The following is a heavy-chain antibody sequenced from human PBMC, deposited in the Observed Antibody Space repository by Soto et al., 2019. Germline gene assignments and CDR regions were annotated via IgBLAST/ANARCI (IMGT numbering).Heavy chain of an antibody. CDR1: GGSISSGGYY. CDR2: IYYSGST. Sequence: QVQLQESGPGLVKPSQTLSLTCTVSGGSISSGGYYWSWIRQHPGKGLEWIGYIYYSGSTYYNPSLKCRVTRSVDTSKNQFSLKLSSVTAADTAVYYCARDWLGGSYDIWGQGTMVTVSS. V-gene: IGHV4-31*03. CDR3: ARDWLGGSYDI. J-gene: IGHJ3*02. D-gene: IGHD1-26*01.